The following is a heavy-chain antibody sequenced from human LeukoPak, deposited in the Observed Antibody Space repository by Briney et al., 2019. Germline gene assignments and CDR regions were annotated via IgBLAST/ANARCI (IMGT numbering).Heavy chain of an antibody. CDR3: AREGRENIAIGVD. Sequence: SETLSLTCTVSGYSISSCYYWGWFRQTPGRGLEWIASISHSGSPYHNPSLKSRVTISEDLSRNVFSLTLNSVTAADAAVYYCAREGRENIAIGVDWGQGALVTVSS. D-gene: IGHD3-16*02. V-gene: IGHV4-38-2*02. J-gene: IGHJ4*02. CDR2: ISHSGSP. CDR1: GYSISSCYY.